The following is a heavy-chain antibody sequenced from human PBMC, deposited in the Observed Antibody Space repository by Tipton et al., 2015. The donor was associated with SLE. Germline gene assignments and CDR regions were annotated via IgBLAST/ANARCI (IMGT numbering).Heavy chain of an antibody. CDR1: GGSLNSYY. V-gene: IGHV4-34*01. CDR3: ARGGYCGGGSCFDFDY. CDR2: ISHSGST. J-gene: IGHJ4*02. D-gene: IGHD2-15*01. Sequence: TLSLTCAVYGGSLNSYYWSWIRQPPGKGLEWIGEISHSGSTNYNPSLKSRLSISVDTSKNQFSLKLSSVTAADTAVYYCARGGYCGGGSCFDFDYWGQGTLVTVSS.